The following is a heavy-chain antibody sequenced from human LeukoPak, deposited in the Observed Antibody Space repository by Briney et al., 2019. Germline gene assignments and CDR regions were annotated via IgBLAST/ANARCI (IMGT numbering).Heavy chain of an antibody. CDR3: ARDPQTIAVAGNWFDP. V-gene: IGHV1-46*01. Sequence: ASVKVSCKASGYTFTGYYMHWVRQAPGQGLEWMGIIDPSGGSTSYAQKFQGRVTMTRDTSTSTVYMELSSLRSEDTAVYYCARDPQTIAVAGNWFDPWGQGTLVTVSS. CDR1: GYTFTGYY. D-gene: IGHD6-19*01. CDR2: IDPSGGST. J-gene: IGHJ5*02.